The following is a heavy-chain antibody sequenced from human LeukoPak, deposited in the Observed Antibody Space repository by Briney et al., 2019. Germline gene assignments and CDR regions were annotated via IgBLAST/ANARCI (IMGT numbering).Heavy chain of an antibody. Sequence: PSETLSLTCTVSGGSISSYYWSWIRQPPGKGLERIGYIYYSGSTNYNPSLKSRVTISVDTSKNQFSLKLSSVTAADTAVYYCARLYGGNSYYFDYWGQGTLVTVSS. CDR3: ARLYGGNSYYFDY. J-gene: IGHJ4*02. D-gene: IGHD4-23*01. V-gene: IGHV4-59*08. CDR1: GGSISSYY. CDR2: IYYSGST.